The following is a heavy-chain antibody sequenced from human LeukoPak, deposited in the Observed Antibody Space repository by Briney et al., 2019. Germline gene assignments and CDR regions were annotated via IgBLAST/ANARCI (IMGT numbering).Heavy chain of an antibody. V-gene: IGHV1-2*04. CDR3: ARERGDYAGFWFDP. J-gene: IGHJ5*02. CDR2: ISPNSGGT. Sequence: ASVKVSCKASGYTFTGYYMHWVRQAPGQGLEWMGWISPNSGGTNYAQKFQGWVTMTRDTSISTAYMELSRLRSDDTAVYYCARERGDYAGFWFDPWGQGTLVTVSS. D-gene: IGHD4-17*01. CDR1: GYTFTGYY.